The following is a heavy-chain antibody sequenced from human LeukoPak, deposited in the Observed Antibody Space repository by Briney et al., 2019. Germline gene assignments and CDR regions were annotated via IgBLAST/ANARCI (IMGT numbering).Heavy chain of an antibody. Sequence: GGSLTLSCAASGFTFSTYWMHWVRQAPGKALVWVSRINSDGSSTNYADSVKGRFTISRDNAKNTLYLQMNSLRAEDTAVYYCTTGDTAMGDYWGQGTLVTVSS. CDR3: TTGDTAMGDY. J-gene: IGHJ4*02. V-gene: IGHV3-74*01. D-gene: IGHD5-18*01. CDR1: GFTFSTYW. CDR2: INSDGSST.